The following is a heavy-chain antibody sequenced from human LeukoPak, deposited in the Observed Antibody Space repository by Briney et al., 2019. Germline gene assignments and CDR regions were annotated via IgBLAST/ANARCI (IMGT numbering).Heavy chain of an antibody. CDR2: IKQDGSEK. V-gene: IGHV3-7*03. J-gene: IGHJ4*02. CDR3: ARDGRYYDSSGYTHY. D-gene: IGHD3-22*01. Sequence: GGSLRLSCAASGFTFSSYWMSWDRQAPGKGLEWVANIKQDGSEKYYVDSVKGRFTISRDNAKNSLYLQMNSLRAEDTAVYYCARDGRYYDSSGYTHYWGQETLVTVSS. CDR1: GFTFSSYW.